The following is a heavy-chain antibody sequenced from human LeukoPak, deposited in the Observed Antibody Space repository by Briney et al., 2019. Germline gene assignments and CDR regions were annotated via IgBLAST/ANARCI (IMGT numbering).Heavy chain of an antibody. CDR1: GGSISSYF. Sequence: SETLSLTCTVSGGSISSYFWSWIRQPPGKGLEWIGYIYYSGSTNYNPSLKSRVTISVDTSKNQFSLKLSPVTAADTAVYYCARAYSSSWAPLDCWGQGTLVTVSS. CDR3: ARAYSSSWAPLDC. D-gene: IGHD6-13*01. V-gene: IGHV4-59*01. CDR2: IYYSGST. J-gene: IGHJ4*02.